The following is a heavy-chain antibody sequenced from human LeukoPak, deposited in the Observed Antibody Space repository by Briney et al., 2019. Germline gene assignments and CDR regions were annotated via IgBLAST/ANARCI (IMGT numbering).Heavy chain of an antibody. J-gene: IGHJ4*02. CDR3: ASDTTNNWEFDY. Sequence: PSETLSLTCTVSGGSISSYYWSWIRQPAGKGLEWIGRIYTSGSTNYNPSLKSRVTISVDTSKNQFSLKLSSVTAADTAVYYCASDTTNNWEFDYWGQGTLVTVSS. D-gene: IGHD1-20*01. CDR1: GGSISSYY. V-gene: IGHV4-4*07. CDR2: IYTSGST.